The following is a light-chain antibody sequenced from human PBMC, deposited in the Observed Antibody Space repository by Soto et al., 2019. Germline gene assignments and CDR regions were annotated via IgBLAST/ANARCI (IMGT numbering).Light chain of an antibody. CDR2: GAS. J-gene: IGKJ1*01. CDR3: QQYNNWWT. Sequence: EIVVTQSPATLSVSPGERATLSCRASQSVSSSYLAWYQQKPGQAPRLLIYGASSRATGIPARFIGNGSGTEFTLTISSLQSEDFAVYYCQQYNNWWTFGQGTKVDIK. V-gene: IGKV3D-15*01. CDR1: QSVSSSY.